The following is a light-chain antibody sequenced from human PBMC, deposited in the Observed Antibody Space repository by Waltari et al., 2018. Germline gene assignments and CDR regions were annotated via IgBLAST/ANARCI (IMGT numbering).Light chain of an antibody. J-gene: IGKJ1*01. Sequence: EIVLTQSPGTLSLSPVERATLSCRASQSVSSTYFAWYQQIPGQAPRLLIYGASNRAIGIPDRFSGSGSGTDFTLTISRLEPEDFAVYYCQQYGSSPPWTFGQGTKVEI. V-gene: IGKV3-20*01. CDR2: GAS. CDR1: QSVSSTY. CDR3: QQYGSSPPWT.